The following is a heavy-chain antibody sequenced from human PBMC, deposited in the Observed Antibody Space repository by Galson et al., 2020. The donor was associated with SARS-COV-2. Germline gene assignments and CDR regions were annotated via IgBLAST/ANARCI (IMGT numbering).Heavy chain of an antibody. CDR1: GFTFSSYA. V-gene: IGHV3-23*01. CDR2: ISGSGGST. D-gene: IGHD3-9*01. Sequence: GESLKISCAASGFTFSSYAMSWVRQAPGKGLEWVSAISGSGGSTYYADSVKGRFTISRDNSKNTLYLQMNSLRAEDTAVYYCAKEGDFGYDILTGLGGAFDIWGQGTMVTVSS. J-gene: IGHJ3*02. CDR3: AKEGDFGYDILTGLGGAFDI.